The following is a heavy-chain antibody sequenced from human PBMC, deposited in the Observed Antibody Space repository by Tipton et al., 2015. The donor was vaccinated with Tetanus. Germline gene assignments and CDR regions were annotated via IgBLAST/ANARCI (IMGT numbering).Heavy chain of an antibody. CDR3: ARGYGGGTFPAACFQ. J-gene: IGHJ4*02. CDR1: GFTFSTYG. Sequence: SGFTFSTYGMSWVRQAPGKGLEWVAHVNGGCGRNYYAAFVKGRFNISRDNSENTVYMEMNSLRTEDAALYCCARGYGGGTFPAACFQWGGGALVSVSS. CDR2: VNGGCGRN. V-gene: IGHV3-23*01. D-gene: IGHD1/OR15-1a*01.